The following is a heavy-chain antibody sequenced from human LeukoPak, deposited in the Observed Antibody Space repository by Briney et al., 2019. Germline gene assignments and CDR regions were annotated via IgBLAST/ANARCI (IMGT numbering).Heavy chain of an antibody. CDR2: IYYSGST. V-gene: IGHV4-31*03. J-gene: IGHJ4*02. D-gene: IGHD5-18*01. CDR3: ARDRYSYGLDY. Sequence: SQTLSLTCTVSGGSISSGGYYWSWIRQHPGKGLEWIGYIYYSGSTYYNPSLKSRVTISVDTSKNQFSLKLSSVTATDTAVYYCARDRYSYGLDYWGQGTLVTVSS. CDR1: GGSISSGGYY.